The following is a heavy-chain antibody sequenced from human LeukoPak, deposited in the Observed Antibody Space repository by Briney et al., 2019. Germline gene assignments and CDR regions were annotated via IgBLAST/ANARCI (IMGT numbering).Heavy chain of an antibody. V-gene: IGHV3-49*03. CDR1: GFTFGDYA. CDR2: IRSKAYGGTT. D-gene: IGHD1-26*01. Sequence: PGGSLRLSCTASGFTFGDYAMSWFRQAPGKGLEWVGFIRSKAYGGTTEYAASVKGRFTISRDDSKSIAYLQMNSLKTEDTAVYYCTRTYSGSYYYYGMDVWGQGTTVTVSS. J-gene: IGHJ6*02. CDR3: TRTYSGSYYYYGMDV.